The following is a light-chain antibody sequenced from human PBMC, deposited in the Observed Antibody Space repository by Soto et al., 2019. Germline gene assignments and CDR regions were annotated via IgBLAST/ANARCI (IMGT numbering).Light chain of an antibody. CDR3: QQYGSSPFT. CDR2: GAS. CDR1: QRITSNL. V-gene: IGKV3-20*01. J-gene: IGKJ2*01. Sequence: EIVLTQSPVTLSLSPGERATISCRASQRITSNLLAWFQQKAGLAPRLLIYGASTRASGVPDRFSGGGSGTDFVLTISRLEPEDFAVYYCQQYGSSPFTFGQGTKLQIK.